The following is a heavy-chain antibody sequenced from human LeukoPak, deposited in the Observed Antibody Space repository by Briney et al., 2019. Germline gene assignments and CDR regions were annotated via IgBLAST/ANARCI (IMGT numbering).Heavy chain of an antibody. CDR3: ARVVAAAVDNYAFDI. V-gene: IGHV1-18*04. CDR2: ISAYNGKT. J-gene: IGHJ3*02. Sequence: ASVKVSCKASGYPFTSYGISWVRQAPGQGLEWVGWISAYNGKTNYAQKLQGRVTMTTDPSTSTAYMELRSLRSDDTAVYYCARVVAAAVDNYAFDIWGQGTMVTVSS. D-gene: IGHD6-13*01. CDR1: GYPFTSYG.